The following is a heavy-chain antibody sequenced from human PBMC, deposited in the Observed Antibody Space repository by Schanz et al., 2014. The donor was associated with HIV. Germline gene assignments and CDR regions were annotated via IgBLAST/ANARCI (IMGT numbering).Heavy chain of an antibody. D-gene: IGHD3-22*01. Sequence: VQLLESAGGLVQPGGSLRLSCAASGFTFNNYAMTWVRQAPGKGLEWLAVISYDGRNKKFANSVKGRFTVSRDNSKNTLYLQMTTLRTEDTAVYYCAKPEYDSSGNSQSHFDYWGQGTLVTVSS. CDR3: AKPEYDSSGNSQSHFDY. V-gene: IGHV3-30*18. CDR1: GFTFNNYA. CDR2: ISYDGRNK. J-gene: IGHJ4*02.